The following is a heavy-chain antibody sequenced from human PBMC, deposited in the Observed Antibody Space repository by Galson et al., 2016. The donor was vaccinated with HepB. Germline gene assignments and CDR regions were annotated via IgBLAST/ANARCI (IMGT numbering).Heavy chain of an antibody. Sequence: PALVKPTQTLTLTCTFSGFSLRTSGMSVTWIRQPPGKSLEWLAIIDWDDNKSYSTSLKTRLTISKDTSKNHVVLTMTNMDPVDTATYHCPRTQYGSGSYRGLDSWGPGTLVTVSS. J-gene: IGHJ4*02. CDR2: IDWDDNK. CDR1: GFSLRTSGMS. V-gene: IGHV2-70*13. CDR3: PRTQYGSGSYRGLDS. D-gene: IGHD3-10*01.